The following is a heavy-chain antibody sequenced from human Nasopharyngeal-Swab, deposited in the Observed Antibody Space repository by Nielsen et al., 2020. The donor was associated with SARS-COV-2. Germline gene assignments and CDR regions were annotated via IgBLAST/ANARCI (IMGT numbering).Heavy chain of an antibody. CDR3: ASFAQGSPSLY. J-gene: IGHJ4*02. Sequence: SQTLSLTCAISGDSVSSTIAVWHWIRHSPSRGLEWLGRTYYRSQWYNDYAVSVRSRITISPDISKNQFSLHLNSVTPEDTAVYYCASFAQGSPSLYWGQGILVTVSS. CDR2: TYYRSQWYN. V-gene: IGHV6-1*01. CDR1: GDSVSSTIAV.